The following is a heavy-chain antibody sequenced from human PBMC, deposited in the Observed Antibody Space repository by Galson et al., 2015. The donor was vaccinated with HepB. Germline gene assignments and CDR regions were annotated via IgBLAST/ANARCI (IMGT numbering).Heavy chain of an antibody. D-gene: IGHD6-19*01. CDR1: GFTFSNAW. J-gene: IGHJ4*02. V-gene: IGHV3-15*07. CDR2: IKSKTDGGTT. Sequence: SLRLSCAASGFTFSNAWMNWVRQAPGKGLEWVGRIKSKTDGGTTDYAAPVKGRFTISRDDSKNTLYLQMNSLKTEDTAVYYCEVQAVAGTVYFDYWGQGTLVTVSS. CDR3: EVQAVAGTVYFDY.